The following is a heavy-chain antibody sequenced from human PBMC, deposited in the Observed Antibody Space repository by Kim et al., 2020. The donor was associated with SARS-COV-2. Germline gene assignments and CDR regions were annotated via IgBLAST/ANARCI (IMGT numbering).Heavy chain of an antibody. Sequence: ASVKVSCKASGYTFTSYYMHWVRQAPGQGLEWMGIINPSGGSTSYAQKFQGRVTMTRDTSTSTVYMELSSLRSEDTAVYYCARNYGARIAARSYWFDPWGQGTLVTVSS. V-gene: IGHV1-46*01. D-gene: IGHD6-6*01. CDR1: GYTFTSYY. CDR3: ARNYGARIAARSYWFDP. J-gene: IGHJ5*02. CDR2: INPSGGST.